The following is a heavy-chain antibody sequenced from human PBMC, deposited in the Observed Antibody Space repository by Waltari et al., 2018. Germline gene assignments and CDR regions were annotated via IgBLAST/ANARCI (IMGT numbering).Heavy chain of an antibody. CDR3: ARLIRYYDSSGYHWYFDL. D-gene: IGHD3-22*01. J-gene: IGHJ2*01. CDR2: IYYSGST. Sequence: QVQLQESGPGLVKPSETMSLTCTVSGGSISSYYWSWIRQPPGKGLEWIGYIYYSGSTNYNPSRKSRVTISVDTSKNQFSLKLSSVTAADTAVYYCARLIRYYDSSGYHWYFDLWGRGTLVTVSS. CDR1: GGSISSYY. V-gene: IGHV4-59*01.